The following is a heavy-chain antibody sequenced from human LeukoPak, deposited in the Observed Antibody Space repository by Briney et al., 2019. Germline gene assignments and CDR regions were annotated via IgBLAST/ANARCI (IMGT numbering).Heavy chain of an antibody. CDR3: ARDGYGGNSGSSGY. CDR2: ISAYNGNT. CDR1: GYTFTSYG. D-gene: IGHD4-23*01. V-gene: IGHV1-18*01. Sequence: GASVKFSCKASGYTFTSYGISWVRQAPGQGLEWMGWISAYNGNTNYAQKLQGRVTMTTDTSTSTAYMELRSLRSDDTAVYYCARDGYGGNSGSSGYWGQGTLVTVSS. J-gene: IGHJ4*02.